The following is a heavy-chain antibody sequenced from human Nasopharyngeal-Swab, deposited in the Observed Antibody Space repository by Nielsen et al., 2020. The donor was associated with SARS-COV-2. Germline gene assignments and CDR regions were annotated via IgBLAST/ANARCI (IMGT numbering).Heavy chain of an antibody. V-gene: IGHV1-8*01. J-gene: IGHJ6*02. CDR3: ARGLYSSGFSYYYYGMDV. D-gene: IGHD6-19*01. CDR2: MNPNSGNT. Sequence: WVRQAPGQGLEWRGWMNPNSGNTGYAQKFQGRVTMTRNTSISTAYMELSSLRSEDTAVYYCARGLYSSGFSYYYYGMDVWGQGTTVTVSS.